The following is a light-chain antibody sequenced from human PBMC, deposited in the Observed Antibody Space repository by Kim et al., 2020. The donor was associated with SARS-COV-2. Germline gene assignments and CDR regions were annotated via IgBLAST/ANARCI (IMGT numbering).Light chain of an antibody. V-gene: IGLV2-14*01. J-gene: IGLJ1*01. CDR1: SSDVGAYNY. CDR3: SSYTISNTYV. CDR2: EVS. Sequence: GQSITISCTETSSDVGAYNYVSWYQQHPGKAPKLMIYEVSNRPSGVSNHFSGSKSGNTASLTISGLQAEDEADYYCSSYTISNTYVFGTGTKVTVL.